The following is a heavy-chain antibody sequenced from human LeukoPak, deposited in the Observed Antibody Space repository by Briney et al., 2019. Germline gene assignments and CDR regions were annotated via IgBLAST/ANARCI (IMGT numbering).Heavy chain of an antibody. CDR3: TRLIQVGPDAFDI. CDR1: GFTFSDST. Sequence: GGSLRLSCAASGFTFSDSTMHWVRQASGKGLEWVGRIRSKANSYATAYAASVKGRFTISRDDSTNTAYLEMNSLKTEDTAVYFCTRLIQVGPDAFDIWGQGTMVTVSA. V-gene: IGHV3-73*01. D-gene: IGHD2-2*01. CDR2: IRSKANSYAT. J-gene: IGHJ3*02.